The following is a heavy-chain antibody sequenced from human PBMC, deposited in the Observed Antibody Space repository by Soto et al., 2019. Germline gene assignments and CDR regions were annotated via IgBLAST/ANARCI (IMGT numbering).Heavy chain of an antibody. V-gene: IGHV5-10-1*01. CDR3: ARRKSSSALYYGMDV. D-gene: IGHD6-6*01. CDR2: IDPSDSYT. CDR1: GYSFTSYW. J-gene: IGHJ6*02. Sequence: GESLKISCKVPGYSFTSYWISGVRQMPGKGLEWMGRIDPSDSYTNYSPSFQGHVTISADKSISTAYLQWSSLKASDTAMYYCARRKSSSALYYGMDVWGQGTTVTVSS.